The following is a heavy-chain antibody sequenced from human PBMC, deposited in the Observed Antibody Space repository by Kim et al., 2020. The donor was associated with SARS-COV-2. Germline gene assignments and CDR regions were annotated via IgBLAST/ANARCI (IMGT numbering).Heavy chain of an antibody. J-gene: IGHJ3*02. V-gene: IGHV1-3*01. CDR3: ARDYSPHSRNAFDI. D-gene: IGHD6-13*01. Sequence: SQKSQGRVTITRDTSASTAYMGLSSLRSEDTAVYYCARDYSPHSRNAFDIWGQGTMVTVSS.